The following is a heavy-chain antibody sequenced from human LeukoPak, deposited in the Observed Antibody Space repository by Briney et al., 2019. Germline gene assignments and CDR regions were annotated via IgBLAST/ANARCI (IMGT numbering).Heavy chain of an antibody. V-gene: IGHV3-23*01. CDR1: GFTFGSYA. CDR3: ARREYNNGYVF. CDR2: FNSDGRNT. Sequence: PGGSLRLSCAASGFTFGSYAMSWVRQAPGKGLEWVSAFNSDGRNTYYADSVKGRFTISRDNSKNTLFLQVNSLRAEDTAVYYCARREYNNGYVFGGPGTLVTVSS. D-gene: IGHD5-18*01. J-gene: IGHJ4*02.